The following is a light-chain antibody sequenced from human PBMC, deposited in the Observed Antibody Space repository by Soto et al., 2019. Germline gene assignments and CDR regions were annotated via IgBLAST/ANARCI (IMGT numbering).Light chain of an antibody. CDR3: NSYTNSSTPLYV. J-gene: IGLJ1*01. V-gene: IGLV2-14*01. CDR1: SSDVGGYNY. CDR2: EVS. Sequence: QSVLTQPASVSGSPGQSITISCTGTSSDVGGYNYVSWYQQHPGKAPKLMIYEVSNRPSGVSNRFSGSKSGNTASLTISGLQAEDEADYYCNSYTNSSTPLYVFGTGTKVTVL.